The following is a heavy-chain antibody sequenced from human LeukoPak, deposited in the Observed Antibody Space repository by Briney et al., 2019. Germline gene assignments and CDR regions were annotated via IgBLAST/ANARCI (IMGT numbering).Heavy chain of an antibody. CDR3: ARSGGLWFGELLPRKHFDY. J-gene: IGHJ4*02. V-gene: IGHV5-51*01. Sequence: GESLKISCKGSGYSFTSYWIGWVRQMPGKGLEWMGIIYPGDSDTRYSPSLQGQVTISADKSISTAYLQWSSLKASDTAMYYCARSGGLWFGELLPRKHFDYWGQGTLVTVSS. CDR1: GYSFTSYW. CDR2: IYPGDSDT. D-gene: IGHD3-10*01.